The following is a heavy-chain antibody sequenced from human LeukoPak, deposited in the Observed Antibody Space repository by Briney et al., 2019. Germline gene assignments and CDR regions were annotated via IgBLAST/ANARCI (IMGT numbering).Heavy chain of an antibody. D-gene: IGHD3-22*01. Sequence: GGSLRLSCAASGFTVSSNYMSWVRQAPGKGLVWVSLIYSGGETYYADSVKGRFTISRDISKNTLYLQMDSLRAEDTAVYYCAKDRVTMIVVVAFDIWGQGTMVTVSS. V-gene: IGHV3-53*01. CDR2: IYSGGET. CDR3: AKDRVTMIVVVAFDI. CDR1: GFTVSSNY. J-gene: IGHJ3*02.